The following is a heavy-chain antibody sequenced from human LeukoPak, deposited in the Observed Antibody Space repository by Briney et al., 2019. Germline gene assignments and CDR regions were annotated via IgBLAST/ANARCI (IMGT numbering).Heavy chain of an antibody. CDR1: GGTFSSYT. CDR2: IIPILGIA. D-gene: IGHD4-17*01. J-gene: IGHJ4*02. CDR3: ARDHYGDYTPRYFDY. Sequence: ASVKVSCKASGGTFSSYTISWVRQAPGQGLEWMGRIIPILGIANYAQKFQGRVTITAHKSTSTAYMELSSLRSEDTAVYYCARDHYGDYTPRYFDYWGQGTLVTVSS. V-gene: IGHV1-69*04.